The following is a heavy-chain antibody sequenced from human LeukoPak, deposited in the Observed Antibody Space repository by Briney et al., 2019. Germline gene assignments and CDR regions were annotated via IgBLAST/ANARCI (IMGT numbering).Heavy chain of an antibody. CDR3: IRDEALWRLDY. V-gene: IGHV3-74*03. Sequence: GRSLSLSCAASGFAFSNHWMHWVRQAAGKGLVWVSRIDEGGSNAMYADSVKGRFSISRDNAKNTVNLQMNSLRAEDTGVYYCIRDEALWRLDYWGQGTLVTVSS. CDR2: IDEGGSNA. D-gene: IGHD2-21*01. J-gene: IGHJ4*02. CDR1: GFAFSNHW.